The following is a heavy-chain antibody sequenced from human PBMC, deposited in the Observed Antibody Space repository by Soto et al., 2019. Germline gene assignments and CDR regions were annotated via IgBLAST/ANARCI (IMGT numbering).Heavy chain of an antibody. Sequence: EVQLLESGGGLVQPGGSLRLSCAASGFSFNTYAMSWVRQARGKGPEWVSTVSASGGSTYSAASVRGRFTISRDNAKNTVHLQMSSRRAEDTAVYYCAKTMGDCSGGSCYGAYSMDVGGQGITVTVSS. CDR2: VSASGGST. V-gene: IGHV3-23*01. CDR3: AKTMGDCSGGSCYGAYSMDV. CDR1: GFSFNTYA. D-gene: IGHD2-15*01. J-gene: IGHJ6*02.